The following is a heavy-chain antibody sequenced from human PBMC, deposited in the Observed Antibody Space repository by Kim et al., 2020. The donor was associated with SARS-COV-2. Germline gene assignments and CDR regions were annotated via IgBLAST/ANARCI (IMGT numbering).Heavy chain of an antibody. D-gene: IGHD3-16*01. CDR3: AKDMETSVRGGGPHYYYGMDV. Sequence: GGSLRLSCAVSGFTFDEYAMHWVRQLPGKGLEWISLITWDGDGAYYADSVKGRFTTSRDNTKNSLYLQMNSLRTEDTALYYCAKDMETSVRGGGPHYYYGMDVWGQGTTVTVSS. J-gene: IGHJ6*02. CDR1: GFTFDEYA. V-gene: IGHV3-43D*03. CDR2: ITWDGDGA.